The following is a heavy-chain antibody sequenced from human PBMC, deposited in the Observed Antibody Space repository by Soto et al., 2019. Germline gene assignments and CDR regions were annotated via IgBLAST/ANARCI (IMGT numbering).Heavy chain of an antibody. V-gene: IGHV4-39*01. CDR3: ARQRTTVVTQAYFDH. CDR1: GESICSSSYY. CDR2: IYYSGRT. J-gene: IGHJ4*02. D-gene: IGHD2-21*02. Sequence: SETLSLTCIVSGESICSSSYYWGWIRQPPGKGLEWIGSIYYSGRTYYNPSFKSRVTISIDTSKNQFSLKLSSVTATDTAVYYCARQRTTVVTQAYFDHWGQGALVTASS.